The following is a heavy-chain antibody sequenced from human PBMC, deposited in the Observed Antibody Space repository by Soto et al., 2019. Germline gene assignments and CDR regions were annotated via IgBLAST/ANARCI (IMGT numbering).Heavy chain of an antibody. CDR2: SRNKANGYTT. CDR1: GFTFSDYY. J-gene: IGHJ3*02. Sequence: PGGSLRLSCAASGFTFSDYYMDWVRQAPGKGLEWVARSRNKANGYTTEYAASVKGRFTISRGDSRNSLYLQMDSLTTEDTAVYYCAKDFINRNRMYEPFDIWGQGTMVTVSS. CDR3: AKDFINRNRMYEPFDI. V-gene: IGHV3-72*01. D-gene: IGHD3-10*01.